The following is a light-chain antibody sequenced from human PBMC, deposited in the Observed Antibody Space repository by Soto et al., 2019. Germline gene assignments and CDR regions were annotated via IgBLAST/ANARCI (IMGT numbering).Light chain of an antibody. CDR2: LNSDGSH. Sequence: QSVLTQSPSASASLGDSVKLTCTLSSGHISYAIAWHQQQPEKGPRYLMKLNSDGSHSKGDGIPDRFSGSSSGAERYLTISSLQSEDEADYYCQTWGTGIHYVFGTGTKLTVL. V-gene: IGLV4-69*01. J-gene: IGLJ1*01. CDR1: SGHISYA. CDR3: QTWGTGIHYV.